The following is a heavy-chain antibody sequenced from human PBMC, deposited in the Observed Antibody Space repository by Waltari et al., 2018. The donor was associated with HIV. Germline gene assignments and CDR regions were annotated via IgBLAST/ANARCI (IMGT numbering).Heavy chain of an antibody. V-gene: IGHV4-34*01. CDR3: ASREQDYDYVWGSYRLPFDY. CDR2: INHSGST. J-gene: IGHJ4*02. CDR1: GGSFSGYY. Sequence: QVQLQQWGAGLLKPSETLSLTCAVYGGSFSGYYWSWIRQPPGKGLEWIGEINHSGSTNYNPSLKSRVTISVDTSKNQFSLKLSSVTAADTAVYYCASREQDYDYVWGSYRLPFDYWGQGTLVTVSS. D-gene: IGHD3-16*02.